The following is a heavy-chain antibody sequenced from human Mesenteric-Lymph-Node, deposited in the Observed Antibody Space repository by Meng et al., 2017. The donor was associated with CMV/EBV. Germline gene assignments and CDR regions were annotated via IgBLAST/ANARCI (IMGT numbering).Heavy chain of an antibody. Sequence: ASVKVSCKASGYTFTSYYIHWVRRAPGQGLEWMGWINPNSGGTNYAQKFQGRVTMTRDASINTAYMELGRLRSDDTAVYYCAGLLGGTILDFSYGMDVWGQGTTVTVSS. D-gene: IGHD1-26*01. V-gene: IGHV1-2*02. CDR2: INPNSGGT. CDR1: GYTFTSYY. CDR3: AGLLGGTILDFSYGMDV. J-gene: IGHJ6*02.